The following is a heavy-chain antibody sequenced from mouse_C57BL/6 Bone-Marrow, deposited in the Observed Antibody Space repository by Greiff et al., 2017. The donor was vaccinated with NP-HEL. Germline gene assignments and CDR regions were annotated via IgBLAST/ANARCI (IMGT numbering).Heavy chain of an antibody. V-gene: IGHV5-6*01. CDR1: GFTFSSYG. CDR3: ARHGGYDGAMDY. J-gene: IGHJ4*01. CDR2: ISSGGSYT. Sequence: EVQGVESGGDLVKPGGSLKLSCAASGFTFSSYGMSWVRQTPDKRLEWVATISSGGSYTYYPDSVKGRFTISRDNAKNTLYLQMSSLKSEDTAMYYCARHGGYDGAMDYWGQGTSVTVSS. D-gene: IGHD2-2*01.